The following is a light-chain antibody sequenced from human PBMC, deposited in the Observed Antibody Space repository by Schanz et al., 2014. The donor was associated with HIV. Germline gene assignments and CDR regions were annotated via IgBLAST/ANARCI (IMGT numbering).Light chain of an antibody. Sequence: QSVLTQPPSASGSPGQSITISCTGLNSDISTYNYVSWYQQNPGKAPNLIIYDVNKRPSAVPDRFSGSRSGNTASLTVSGLQAEDEGDYYCISYAGSNDPVFGGGTKLTVL. V-gene: IGLV2-8*01. CDR2: DVN. CDR3: ISYAGSNDPV. CDR1: NSDISTYNY. J-gene: IGLJ2*01.